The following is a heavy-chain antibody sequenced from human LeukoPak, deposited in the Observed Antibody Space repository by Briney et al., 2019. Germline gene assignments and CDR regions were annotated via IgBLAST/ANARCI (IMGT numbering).Heavy chain of an antibody. Sequence: GGSLRLSCAASGFTFSDYYMSWIRQAPGKGLEWVSSISSSSSYIYYADSVKGRFTISRDNAKNSLYLQMNSLRAEDTAVYYCARDISSSYYYYMDVWGKGTTVTVSS. J-gene: IGHJ6*03. D-gene: IGHD6-6*01. CDR3: ARDISSSYYYYMDV. CDR2: ISSSSSYI. V-gene: IGHV3-11*06. CDR1: GFTFSDYY.